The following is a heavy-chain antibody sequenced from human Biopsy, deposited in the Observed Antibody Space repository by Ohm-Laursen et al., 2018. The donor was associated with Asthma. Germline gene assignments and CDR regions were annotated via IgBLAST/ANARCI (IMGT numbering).Heavy chain of an antibody. Sequence: SLRLSCAASGFTFGDYCMSWVRQVPGQGLEWVANIKHDGSEKNHVDALKGRFTISRDNAKNLRFLQRNSLRAEDKAVYYCARTGQVGSPDHEEKEKRGGKGTLVTVSS. CDR1: GFTFGDYC. CDR2: IKHDGSEK. CDR3: ARTGQVGSPDHEEKEKR. D-gene: IGHD1-26*01. J-gene: IGHJ1*01. V-gene: IGHV3-7*01.